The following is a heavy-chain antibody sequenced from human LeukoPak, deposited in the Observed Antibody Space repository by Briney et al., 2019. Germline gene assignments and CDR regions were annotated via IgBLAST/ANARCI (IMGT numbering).Heavy chain of an antibody. J-gene: IGHJ3*02. CDR3: ARDQSGPNAVAFDI. CDR2: IIPILGIA. Sequence: SVKVSCQASGGTFSSYAISWVRQAPGQGLEWMGRIIPILGIANYAQKFQGRVTITADKSTSTAYMELSSLRSEDTAVYYCARDQSGPNAVAFDIWGQGTMVTVSS. CDR1: GGTFSSYA. V-gene: IGHV1-69*04. D-gene: IGHD1-26*01.